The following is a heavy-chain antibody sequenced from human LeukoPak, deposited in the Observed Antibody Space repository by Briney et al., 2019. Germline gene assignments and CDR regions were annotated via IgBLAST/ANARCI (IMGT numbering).Heavy chain of an antibody. V-gene: IGHV3-23*01. CDR1: GFTFSGYA. CDR2: ISGSGGST. D-gene: IGHD3-3*01. Sequence: GGSLRLSCAASGFTFSGYAMSWVRQAPGKGLEWVSAISGSGGSTYYADSVKGRFTISRDNSKNTLYLQMNSLRAEDTAVYYCAKALRITIFGVVIIVDAFDIWGQGTMVTVSS. CDR3: AKALRITIFGVVIIVDAFDI. J-gene: IGHJ3*02.